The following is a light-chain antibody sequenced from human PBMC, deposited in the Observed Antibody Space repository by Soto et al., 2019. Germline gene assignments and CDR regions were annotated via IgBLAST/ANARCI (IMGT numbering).Light chain of an antibody. Sequence: QSALTQPASVSGSPGQSITISCTGTSSDVGGYNYVSRYQQHPGKAPKLMIYDVSNRPSGVSNRFSGSKSGNTASLTISGLQAEDEADYYCSSYTSSSTLVVFGTATKVTVL. V-gene: IGLV2-14*01. CDR1: SSDVGGYNY. CDR3: SSYTSSSTLVV. CDR2: DVS. J-gene: IGLJ1*01.